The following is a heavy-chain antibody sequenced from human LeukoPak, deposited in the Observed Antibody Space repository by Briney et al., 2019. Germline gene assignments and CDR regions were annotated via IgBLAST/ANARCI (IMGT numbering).Heavy chain of an antibody. CDR3: ARDPTSNTYGDYFFDY. D-gene: IGHD4-17*01. CDR1: GFTFSSYG. Sequence: GGSPRLSCAASGFTFSSYGMHWVRQAPGKGLEWVAFIWSDGTNKFYADSVKVRFTISRDNSRNTLFLQMNSLRAEDTAVYYCARDPTSNTYGDYFFDYWGQGTLVTVSS. J-gene: IGHJ4*02. CDR2: IWSDGTNK. V-gene: IGHV3-33*01.